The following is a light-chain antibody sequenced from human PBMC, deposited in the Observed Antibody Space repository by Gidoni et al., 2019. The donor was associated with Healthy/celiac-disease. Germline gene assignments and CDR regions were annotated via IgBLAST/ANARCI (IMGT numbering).Light chain of an antibody. Sequence: EIVMTQSQATLSVSPGERATLSCRASQSVSSNLAWYQQKPGQAPRLLIYGASTRATGIPARFSGSGSGTEFTLTISSLQSEDFAVYYCQQYNNWPPLYTFGQGTKLGIK. J-gene: IGKJ2*01. CDR2: GAS. CDR3: QQYNNWPPLYT. V-gene: IGKV3-15*01. CDR1: QSVSSN.